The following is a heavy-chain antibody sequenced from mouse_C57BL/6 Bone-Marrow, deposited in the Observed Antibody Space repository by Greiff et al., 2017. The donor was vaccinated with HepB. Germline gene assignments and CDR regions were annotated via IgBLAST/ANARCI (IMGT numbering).Heavy chain of an antibody. V-gene: IGHV1-55*01. CDR2: IYPGSGST. CDR1: GYTFTSYW. D-gene: IGHD1-1*01. J-gene: IGHJ4*01. CDR3: ANYDYGRGYAMDY. Sequence: QVQLQQPGAELVKPGASVKMSCKASGYTFTSYWITWVKQRPGQGLEWIGDIYPGSGSTNYNEKFKSKATLTVDTSSSTAYMQLSSLTSEDSAVYYCANYDYGRGYAMDYWGQGTSVTVSS.